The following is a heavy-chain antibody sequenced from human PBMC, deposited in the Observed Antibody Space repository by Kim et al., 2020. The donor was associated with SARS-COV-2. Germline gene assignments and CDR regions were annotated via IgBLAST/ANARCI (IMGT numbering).Heavy chain of an antibody. J-gene: IGHJ2*01. V-gene: IGHV3-23*01. CDR2: ISGSGGST. Sequence: GGSLRLSCAASGFTFSSYAMSWVRQAPGKGLEWVSAISGSGGSTYYADSVKGRFTISRDNSKNTLYLQMNSLRAEDTAVYYCAKRGLSGAVAGPNWYFDLWGRGTLVTVSS. CDR3: AKRGLSGAVAGPNWYFDL. D-gene: IGHD6-19*01. CDR1: GFTFSSYA.